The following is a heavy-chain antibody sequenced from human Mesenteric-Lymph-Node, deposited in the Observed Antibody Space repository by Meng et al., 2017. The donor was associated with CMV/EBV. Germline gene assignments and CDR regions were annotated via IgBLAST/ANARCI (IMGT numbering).Heavy chain of an antibody. V-gene: IGHV3-30*03. J-gene: IGHJ5*02. Sequence: GESLKISCAASGFTVSSNYMSWVRQAPGKGLEWVAVISYSGGNKYYADSLKGRFTISRDNSKNTVYLQMDSLRVEDTAVYYCVRDGDDFWSGYYSAWGQGTLVTVSS. CDR3: VRDGDDFWSGYYSA. CDR2: ISYSGGNK. CDR1: GFTVSSNY. D-gene: IGHD3-3*01.